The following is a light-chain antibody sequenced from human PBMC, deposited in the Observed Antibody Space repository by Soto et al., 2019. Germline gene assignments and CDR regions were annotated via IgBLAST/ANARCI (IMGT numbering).Light chain of an antibody. V-gene: IGKV3D-15*01. CDR2: GAS. J-gene: IGKJ5*01. CDR1: QSVSSK. CDR3: QQYNNWPPIT. Sequence: ETVMTQSPATLSVSPGARATLSCLASQSVSSKLAWYQQKPGQAPRLLIYGASTRATGIPARFSGSGSGTEFTLSIISLQSEDSAVDYCQQYNNWPPITFGQGTRLESK.